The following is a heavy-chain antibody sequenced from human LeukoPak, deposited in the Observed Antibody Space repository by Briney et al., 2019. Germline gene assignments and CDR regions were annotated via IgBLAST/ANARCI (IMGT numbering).Heavy chain of an antibody. D-gene: IGHD2-2*01. CDR1: GGSISSYY. J-gene: IGHJ5*02. CDR2: VYYSGST. CDR3: ARTTEDCSSTSCYQYWFDP. Sequence: SETLSLTCTVSGGSISSYYWSWIRQPPGKGLEWIGYVYYSGSTNYNPSLKSRVTISVDTSKNQISLKVRSVTAADTAVYYCARTTEDCSSTSCYQYWFDPWGQGTLVTVSS. V-gene: IGHV4-59*01.